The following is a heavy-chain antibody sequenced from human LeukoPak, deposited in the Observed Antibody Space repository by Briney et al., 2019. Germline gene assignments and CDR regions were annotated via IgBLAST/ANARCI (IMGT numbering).Heavy chain of an antibody. CDR3: AKEIDTLGTNAFDI. V-gene: IGHV3-43*02. CDR2: INEDGGKT. D-gene: IGHD2-15*01. CDR1: GFSFSSHG. J-gene: IGHJ3*02. Sequence: GGSLRLSCAASGFSFSSHGMHWVRQAPGKGLEWVSLINEDGGKTFYADSVRGRFTISRDNSKNSLYLQMNSLRTEDTALYYCAKEIDTLGTNAFDIWGQGTIVTVSS.